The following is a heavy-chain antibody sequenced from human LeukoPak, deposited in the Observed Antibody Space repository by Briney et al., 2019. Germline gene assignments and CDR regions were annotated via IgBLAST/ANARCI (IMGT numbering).Heavy chain of an antibody. CDR1: GFTFSGYG. CDR3: AKDRGAVSGYLDY. CDR2: ISGSGGST. D-gene: IGHD6-19*01. V-gene: IGHV3-23*01. Sequence: PGGSLRLSCAASGFTFSGYGMSWVRQAPGKGLEWVSAISGSGGSTYYADSVKGRFTISRDSSKNTLYLQMNSLRAEDTAVYYCAKDRGAVSGYLDYWGQGTLVTVSS. J-gene: IGHJ4*02.